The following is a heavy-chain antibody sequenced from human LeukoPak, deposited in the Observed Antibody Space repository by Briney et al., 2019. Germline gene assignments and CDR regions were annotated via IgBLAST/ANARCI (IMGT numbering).Heavy chain of an antibody. Sequence: GGSLRLSCAASGFTFSSYGMHWVRPAPGKGLERVAVIWYDGSDKYYTDTVKGRFTISRDNSTNTLYLQMNSLRAEDMAIYYCARAGDAFDIWGQGTMVTVSS. CDR1: GFTFSSYG. CDR3: ARAGDAFDI. CDR2: IWYDGSDK. V-gene: IGHV3-33*01. J-gene: IGHJ3*02.